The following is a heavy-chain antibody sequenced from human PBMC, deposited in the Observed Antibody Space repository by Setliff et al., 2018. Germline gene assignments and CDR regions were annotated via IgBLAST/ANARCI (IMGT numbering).Heavy chain of an antibody. D-gene: IGHD2-8*01. CDR1: GYTFTTYA. CDR3: SRLVRFCTTSTCQGASASEH. CDR2: ISAHTGNT. J-gene: IGHJ4*02. V-gene: IGHV1-18*01. Sequence: ASVKVSCKASGYTFTTYAINWVRQAPGQGLEWMGWISAHTGNTYSGQKLHDRLTLTTDTSTNTAYMELRSLGSDDTAVYYCSRLVRFCTTSTCQGASASEHWGQGTLVTVSS.